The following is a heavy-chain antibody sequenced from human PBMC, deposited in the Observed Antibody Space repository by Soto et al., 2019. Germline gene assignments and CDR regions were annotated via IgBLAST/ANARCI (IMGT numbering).Heavy chain of an antibody. Sequence: PSQTLSLTSAISGGRVSRHRAAWNWIRQSPSRGLEWLGRTYYRSKWYNDYAVSVKSRITINPDTSKNQFSLKLNSVTPEDTAVYYCAXGYSSSHLSHYYYGMDVWGQGTTVTVSS. CDR1: GGRVSRHRAA. V-gene: IGHV6-1*01. D-gene: IGHD6-6*01. CDR3: AXGYSSSHLSHYYYGMDV. CDR2: TYYRSKWYN. J-gene: IGHJ6*02.